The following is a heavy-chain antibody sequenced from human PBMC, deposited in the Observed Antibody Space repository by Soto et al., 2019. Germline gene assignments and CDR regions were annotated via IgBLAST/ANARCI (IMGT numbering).Heavy chain of an antibody. J-gene: IGHJ4*02. CDR3: ARGGSDYYFDY. CDR1: GFTFSRRA. CDR2: ISSNGGST. Sequence: EVQLVESGGGLVQPGGSLRLSCAASGFTFSRRAMHWVRQAPGKGLEYVSAISSNGGSTYYGNSVKGRFTISRDNSKNTLYLQMGSLRAEDMAVYYCARGGSDYYFDYWGQGTLVTVSS. D-gene: IGHD2-21*02. V-gene: IGHV3-64*01.